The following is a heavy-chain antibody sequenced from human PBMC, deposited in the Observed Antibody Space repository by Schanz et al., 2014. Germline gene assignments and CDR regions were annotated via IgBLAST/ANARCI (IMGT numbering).Heavy chain of an antibody. CDR1: GFTVSSNY. Sequence: EVKLVESGGAVVRPGGSLRLSCVASGFTVSSNYMSWVRQAPGKGLEWVSAISGSGGDTYYADSVKGRFTISRDNSKNTLYLQMNSLRAEDTAVYYCAKGQLLSYYFDYWGQGTLVTVSS. J-gene: IGHJ4*02. V-gene: IGHV3-23*04. CDR3: AKGQLLSYYFDY. CDR2: ISGSGGDT. D-gene: IGHD2-21*01.